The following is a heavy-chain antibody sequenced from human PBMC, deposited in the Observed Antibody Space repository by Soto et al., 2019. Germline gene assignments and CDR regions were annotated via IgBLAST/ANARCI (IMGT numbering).Heavy chain of an antibody. CDR3: SGDAAGSFDY. CDR2: IWYDGSNK. D-gene: IGHD6-13*01. CDR1: GFTFSSYG. V-gene: IGHV3-33*01. Sequence: QVQLVESGGGMVQPGRSLRLSCAASGFTFSSYGMHWVRQAPGKGLEWVAVIWYDGSNKYYADSVKGRFTISRDNSKNTLYLQMNSLRAEDTAVYYCSGDAAGSFDYWGQGTLVTVSS. J-gene: IGHJ4*02.